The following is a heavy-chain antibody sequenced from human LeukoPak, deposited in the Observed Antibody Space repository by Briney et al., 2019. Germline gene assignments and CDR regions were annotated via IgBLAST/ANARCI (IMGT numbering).Heavy chain of an antibody. CDR3: HYYDSSGYPTFDY. V-gene: IGHV1-69*01. D-gene: IGHD3-22*01. J-gene: IGHJ4*02. CDR2: IIPIFGTA. Sequence: SVKVSCKASGGTFSSYAISWVRQAPGQGLEWMGGIIPIFGTANYAQKFQGRVTITADESTSTAYMELSSLRSEDTAVYYCHYYDSSGYPTFDYWGQGTLVTVSS. CDR1: GGTFSSYA.